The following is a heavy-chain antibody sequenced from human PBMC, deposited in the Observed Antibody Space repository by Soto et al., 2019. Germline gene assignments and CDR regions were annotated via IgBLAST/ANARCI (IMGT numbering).Heavy chain of an antibody. D-gene: IGHD3-22*01. CDR1: GFTFRSHW. V-gene: IGHV3-7*04. Sequence: EVQLVESGGGLVQPGGSLRLSCAASGFTFRSHWMSWVRQAPGKGLEWVANIKQDGSEKYYVDSVKGRVTISRDNAKNSLYLQMNSLRAEDTAVYYCVRADYSDSSGYYCGNWGQGTLVTVSS. J-gene: IGHJ4*02. CDR2: IKQDGSEK. CDR3: VRADYSDSSGYYCGN.